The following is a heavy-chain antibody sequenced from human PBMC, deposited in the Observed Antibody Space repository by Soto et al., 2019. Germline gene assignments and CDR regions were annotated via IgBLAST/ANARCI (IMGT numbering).Heavy chain of an antibody. CDR2: IYHSGNT. CDR3: ARRWGEGRVDY. D-gene: IGHD3-10*01. Sequence: PSETLSLTCAVSGGSISSSNWWSWVRQPPGKGLEWIGEIYHSGNTNYNPSLKSRVTMAVDKSRNQFSLKQSSVTAADTAVYYCARRWGEGRVDYWGQGTLVTVSS. V-gene: IGHV4-4*02. CDR1: GGSISSSNW. J-gene: IGHJ4*02.